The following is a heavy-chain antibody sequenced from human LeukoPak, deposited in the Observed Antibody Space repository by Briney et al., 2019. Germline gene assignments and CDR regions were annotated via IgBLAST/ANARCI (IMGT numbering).Heavy chain of an antibody. V-gene: IGHV4-38-2*02. CDR3: ARWLERRGYFDY. CDR2: MYHSGST. CDR1: GYSISSGHY. D-gene: IGHD1-1*01. J-gene: IGHJ4*02. Sequence: SETLSLTCTVSGYSISSGHYWGWIRQPPGKGLEWIGSMYHSGSTYYNPPLKSRVTISEDTSKNQFSLKLRSVTAADTAVYYCARWLERRGYFDYWGQGTLVTVSS.